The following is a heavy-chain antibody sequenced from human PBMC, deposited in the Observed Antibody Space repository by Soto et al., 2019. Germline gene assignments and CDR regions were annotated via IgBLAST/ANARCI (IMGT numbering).Heavy chain of an antibody. D-gene: IGHD1-26*01. CDR1: GGTFSSYS. V-gene: IGHV1-69*01. CDR3: ARDGGRHSGGIDY. CDR2: IIPIFGTA. J-gene: IGHJ4*02. Sequence: QVQLGQSGAEVKKPGSSVKVSCKASGGTFSSYSINWVRQAPGQGLEWMGEIIPIFGTANYAQKLQGRVTMTADESTRTDYMDLSSLRSEDTSVYYCARDGGRHSGGIDYWGQGTLVTVS.